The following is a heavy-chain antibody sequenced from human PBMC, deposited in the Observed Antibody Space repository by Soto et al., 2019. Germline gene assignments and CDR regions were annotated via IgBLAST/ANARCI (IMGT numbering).Heavy chain of an antibody. CDR2: ISYDGSNK. CDR1: GFTFSSYG. D-gene: IGHD3-10*01. Sequence: GGSLRLSCAASGFTFSSYGMHWVRQAPGKGLEWVAVISYDGSNKYYADSVKGRFTISRDNSKNTLYLQMNSLRAEDTAVYYCAKLMVVRGVKDFTIERLVAFDIWGQGTMVTVSS. J-gene: IGHJ3*02. CDR3: AKLMVVRGVKDFTIERLVAFDI. V-gene: IGHV3-30*18.